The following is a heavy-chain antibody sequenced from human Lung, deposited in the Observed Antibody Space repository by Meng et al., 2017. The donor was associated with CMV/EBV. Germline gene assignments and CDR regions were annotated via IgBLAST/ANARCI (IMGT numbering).Heavy chain of an antibody. Sequence: LXCTVSGYSISNGYYWGWIRQHPGKGLEWIGSIYHSGSTYYNPSLKSRVTISVDTSKNQFSLKLSSVTAADTAVYYCARDYRTGCSSTSCYNWFDPXGQGXLVTVSS. D-gene: IGHD2-2*01. J-gene: IGHJ5*02. CDR1: GYSISNGYY. CDR2: IYHSGST. V-gene: IGHV4-38-2*02. CDR3: ARDYRTGCSSTSCYNWFDP.